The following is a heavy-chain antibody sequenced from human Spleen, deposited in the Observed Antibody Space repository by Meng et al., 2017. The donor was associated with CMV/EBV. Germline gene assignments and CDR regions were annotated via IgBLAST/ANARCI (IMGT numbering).Heavy chain of an antibody. J-gene: IGHJ4*02. CDR2: IYYSGST. CDR3: ARDLITSFDY. D-gene: IGHD1-20*01. CDR1: GGSISSSSYY. V-gene: IGHV4-39*07. Sequence: LPLQESGPGLVKPSETLSLTCTVSGGSISSSSYYWGWIRQPPGKGLEWIGSIYYSGSTYYNPSLKSRVTISVDTSKNQFSLKLSSVTAADTAVYYCARDLITSFDYWGQGTLVTVSS.